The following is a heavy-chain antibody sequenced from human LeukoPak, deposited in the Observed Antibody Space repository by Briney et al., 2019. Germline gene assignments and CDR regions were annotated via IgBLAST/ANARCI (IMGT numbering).Heavy chain of an antibody. V-gene: IGHV1-69*01. Sequence: SVKVSCKASGGTFSSYAISWVRQAPGQGLEWMGEIIAIFGTANYAQKFQGRVTITADESTSTAYMELSSLRAEDTAVYYCARDSPRSHCSSTSCYNWFDPWGQGTLVTVSS. CDR3: ARDSPRSHCSSTSCYNWFDP. J-gene: IGHJ5*02. D-gene: IGHD2-2*01. CDR2: IIAIFGTA. CDR1: GGTFSSYA.